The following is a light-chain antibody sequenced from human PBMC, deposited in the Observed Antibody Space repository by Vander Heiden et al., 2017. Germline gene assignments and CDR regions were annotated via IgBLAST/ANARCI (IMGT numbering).Light chain of an antibody. CDR2: RDS. V-gene: IGLV3-9*01. CDR1: NIGSKN. CDR3: QVWDSSTVV. J-gene: IGLJ2*01. Sequence: SYELTQPLSVSVALGQTARLTRGGNNIGSKNVHWYQQKPGQAPVLVIYRDSNRPSGIPERFSGSNSGNTATLTISRAQAGDEADYYCQVWDSSTVVFGGGTKLTVL.